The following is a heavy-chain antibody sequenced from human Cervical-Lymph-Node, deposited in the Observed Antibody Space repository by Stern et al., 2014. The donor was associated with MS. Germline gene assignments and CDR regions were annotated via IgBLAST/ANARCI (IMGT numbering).Heavy chain of an antibody. D-gene: IGHD3-22*01. CDR3: ERSRMFYGSSGYYPAAFDI. J-gene: IGHJ3*02. CDR1: GGSISSGGYY. Sequence: QVQLVESGPGLVKPSQTLSLTCTVSGGSISSGGYYWSWIRQHPGKGLEWIGDISYSGTTYYNPSPKSLVTISVDTSKNQFSLKLSSVTAADTAVYFCERSRMFYGSSGYYPAAFDIWGQGTMVTVSS. V-gene: IGHV4-31*01. CDR2: ISYSGTT.